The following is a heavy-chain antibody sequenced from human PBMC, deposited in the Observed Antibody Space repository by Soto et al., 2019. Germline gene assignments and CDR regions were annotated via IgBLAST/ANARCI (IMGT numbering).Heavy chain of an antibody. CDR2: ISAYNGNT. V-gene: IGHV1-18*01. CDR1: GYTFTSYG. Sequence: ASVKVSCKASGYTFTSYGISWVRQAPGQGLEWMGWISAYNGNTNYAQKLQGRVTMTTDTSTSTAYMELRSLRSDDTAVYYCARDSPNYFDWLLKRYYYYGMDVWGQGTTVTVSS. J-gene: IGHJ6*02. CDR3: ARDSPNYFDWLLKRYYYYGMDV. D-gene: IGHD3-9*01.